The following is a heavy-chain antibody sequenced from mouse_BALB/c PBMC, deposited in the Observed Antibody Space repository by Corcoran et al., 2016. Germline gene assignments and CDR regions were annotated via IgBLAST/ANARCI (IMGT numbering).Heavy chain of an antibody. CDR2: IFPGSGNT. CDR1: GYRFTSYY. V-gene: IGHV1-66*01. Sequence: QVQLQQSGPELVKPAASVKISCKASGYRFTSYYIHWVKQRPGQGLEWIGWIFPGSGNTKYNEKFKGKATLTADTSSSTAYMQLSSLTSEDSAVYFCARWAYWYFDVWGAGTTVTVSS. CDR3: ARWAYWYFDV. J-gene: IGHJ1*01.